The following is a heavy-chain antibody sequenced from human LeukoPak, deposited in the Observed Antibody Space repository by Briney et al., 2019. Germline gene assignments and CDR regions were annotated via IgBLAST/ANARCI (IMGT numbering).Heavy chain of an antibody. CDR3: ARDRGRDYYDSSGYSLIFNWFDP. CDR2: IYYSGST. V-gene: IGHV4-59*11. J-gene: IGHJ5*02. CDR1: GGSISSHY. D-gene: IGHD3-22*01. Sequence: SETLSLTCTVSGGSISSHYWSWIRQPPGKGLEWIGYIYYSGSTNYNPSLKSRVTISVDTSKNQFSLKLSSVTAADTAVYYCARDRGRDYYDSSGYSLIFNWFDPWGQGTLVTVSS.